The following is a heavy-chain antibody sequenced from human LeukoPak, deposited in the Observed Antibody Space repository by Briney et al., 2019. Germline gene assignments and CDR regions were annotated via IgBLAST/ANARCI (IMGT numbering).Heavy chain of an antibody. Sequence: SETLSLTCTVSGGSISSYYWSWIRQPPGKGLEWIGYIYTSGSTNYNPSLKSRVTISVDTSKNQFSLKLSSVTAAATAVYYCARRSTSCYTGCWFDPWGQGTLVTVSS. J-gene: IGHJ5*02. CDR2: IYTSGST. D-gene: IGHD2-2*02. V-gene: IGHV4-4*09. CDR3: ARRSTSCYTGCWFDP. CDR1: GGSISSYY.